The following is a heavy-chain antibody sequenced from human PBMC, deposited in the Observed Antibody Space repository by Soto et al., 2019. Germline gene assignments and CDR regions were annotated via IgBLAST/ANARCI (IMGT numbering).Heavy chain of an antibody. D-gene: IGHD1-20*01. J-gene: IGHJ6*02. CDR3: ARDITGPLLNYYYGMDV. CDR2: INPNSGGT. CDR1: GYTFTGYY. Sequence: ASVRVSCKASGYTFTGYYMHWVRQAPGQGLEWMGWINPNSGGTNYAQKFQGRVTMTRDTSISTAYMELSRLRSDDTAVYYCARDITGPLLNYYYGMDVWGQGTTVTV. V-gene: IGHV1-2*02.